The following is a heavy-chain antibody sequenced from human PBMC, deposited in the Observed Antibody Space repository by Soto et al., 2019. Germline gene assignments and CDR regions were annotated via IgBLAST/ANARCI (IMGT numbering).Heavy chain of an antibody. J-gene: IGHJ5*02. V-gene: IGHV3-11*06. Sequence: PGESLKISCAGSGFTFGDSYMSWIRQAPGKGLEWLSYISPGSRYPAYADPVKGRFTISRDNAKRSLYLQMMSLTAEDTAIYYCVRGGGGGLFDPWGQGTMVTVSS. D-gene: IGHD2-15*01. CDR1: GFTFGDSY. CDR2: ISPGSRYP. CDR3: VRGGGGGLFDP.